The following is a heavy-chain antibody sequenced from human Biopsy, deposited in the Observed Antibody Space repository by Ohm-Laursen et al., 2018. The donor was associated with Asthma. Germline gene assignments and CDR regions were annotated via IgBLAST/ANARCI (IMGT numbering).Heavy chain of an antibody. D-gene: IGHD2-2*01. J-gene: IGHJ4*02. CDR2: ISVYNGKT. Sequence: ASVKVSCKASGYTFTNYGISWVRQAPGQGLEWMGWISVYNGKTNYAQNLQGRVTMTTDTSTSTAYMELRSLRSDDTALYYCARVGGRVADANFASWGQGTLVTVSS. V-gene: IGHV1-18*04. CDR3: ARVGGRVADANFAS. CDR1: GYTFTNYG.